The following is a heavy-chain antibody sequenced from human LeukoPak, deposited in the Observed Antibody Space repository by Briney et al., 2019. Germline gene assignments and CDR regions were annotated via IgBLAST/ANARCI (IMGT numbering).Heavy chain of an antibody. V-gene: IGHV3-48*03. CDR3: ARGSYYDFWSGPPPRAVDV. CDR2: ISSSGSTI. D-gene: IGHD3-3*01. J-gene: IGHJ6*02. CDR1: GFTFSSYE. Sequence: GGSLRLSCAASGFTFSSYEMNWVRQAPGRGLEWVSYISSSGSTIYYADSVKGRFTISRDNAKNSLYLQMNSLRAEDTAVYYCARGSYYDFWSGPPPRAVDVWGQGTTVTVSS.